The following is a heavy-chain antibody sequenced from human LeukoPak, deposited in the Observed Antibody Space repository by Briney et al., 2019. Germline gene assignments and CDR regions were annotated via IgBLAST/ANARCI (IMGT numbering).Heavy chain of an antibody. V-gene: IGHV3-53*01. J-gene: IGHJ6*03. CDR2: IYSGGST. D-gene: IGHD2-15*01. CDR3: ARIGIRANYYYYYYMDV. Sequence: GGSLRLSCAASGFTVSSNYMSWVRQAPGKGLEWVSVIYSGGSTYYADSVKGRFTISRDNSKNTLYLQMNSLGAEDTAVYYCARIGIRANYYYYYYMDVWGKGTTVTVSS. CDR1: GFTVSSNY.